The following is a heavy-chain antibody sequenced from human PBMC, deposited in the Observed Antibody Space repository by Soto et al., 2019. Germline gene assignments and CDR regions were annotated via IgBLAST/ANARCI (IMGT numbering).Heavy chain of an antibody. J-gene: IGHJ3*02. CDR3: AKDHDSSGWSYDAFDI. Sequence: EVQLLESGGGLVQPGGSLRLSCAASGFTFSSYAMSWVRQAPGKGLEWVSAISGSGGSTYYADYVKGRFTISRDNSKNTLYLQMNSLRAEDTAVYYCAKDHDSSGWSYDAFDIWGQGTMVTVSS. CDR2: ISGSGGST. V-gene: IGHV3-23*01. CDR1: GFTFSSYA. D-gene: IGHD6-19*01.